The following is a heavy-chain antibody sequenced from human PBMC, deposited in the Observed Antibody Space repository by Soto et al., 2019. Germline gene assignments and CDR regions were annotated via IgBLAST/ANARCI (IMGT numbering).Heavy chain of an antibody. J-gene: IGHJ4*02. Sequence: QVQLVQSGAEVKKPGSSVKVSCKASGGTFSSYAISWVRQAPGQGLEWMGGIIPIFGTANYAQKFQGRVTITADESTSTAYMELSSLRSEDTAVYYCAREDIVVVPAAIRQGVGYYFDYWDQGTLVTVSS. D-gene: IGHD2-2*02. V-gene: IGHV1-69*01. CDR1: GGTFSSYA. CDR2: IIPIFGTA. CDR3: AREDIVVVPAAIRQGVGYYFDY.